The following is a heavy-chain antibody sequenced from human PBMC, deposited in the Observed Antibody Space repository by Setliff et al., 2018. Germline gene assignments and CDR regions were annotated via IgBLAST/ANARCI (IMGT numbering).Heavy chain of an antibody. J-gene: IGHJ6*03. CDR2: INGDATIA. V-gene: IGHV3-74*01. CDR1: GFTFRKYW. Sequence: PGGSLRLSCAASGFTFRKYWMYWVRQAPGKGLEWVSRINGDATIAHYADSVKGRFTISRDNARNALYLQMVSLRGEDTGVYFCAALDWGENFYNVDVWGKGTTVTVSS. D-gene: IGHD7-27*01. CDR3: AALDWGENFYNVDV.